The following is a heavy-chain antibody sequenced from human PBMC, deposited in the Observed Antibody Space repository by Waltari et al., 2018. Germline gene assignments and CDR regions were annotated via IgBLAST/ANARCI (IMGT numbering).Heavy chain of an antibody. J-gene: IGHJ2*01. Sequence: QVQLVQYGAEVKKPGSSVKVSCKASGGTFSSYAISWVRQAPGQGLEWMGGIIPIFGTANYAQKFQGRVTITTDESTSTAYMELSSLRSEDTAVYYCARDIRGDGYNEDLVWYFDLWGRGTLVTVSS. D-gene: IGHD5-12*01. CDR3: ARDIRGDGYNEDLVWYFDL. CDR1: GGTFSSYA. V-gene: IGHV1-69*05. CDR2: IIPIFGTA.